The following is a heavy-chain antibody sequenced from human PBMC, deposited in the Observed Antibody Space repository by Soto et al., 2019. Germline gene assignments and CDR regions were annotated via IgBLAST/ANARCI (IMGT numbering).Heavy chain of an antibody. CDR3: ARQQLDIVVVPAAMGGDAFDI. V-gene: IGHV1-24*01. CDR2: FDPEDGKA. D-gene: IGHD2-2*03. CDR1: GYTLTELS. Sequence: GASVKVSCKVSGYTLTELSMHWVRQAPGKGLEWMGGFDPEDGKANYAQKFQGRVTITADKSTSTAYMELSSLRSEDTAVYYCARQQLDIVVVPAAMGGDAFDIWGQGTMVTVS. J-gene: IGHJ3*02.